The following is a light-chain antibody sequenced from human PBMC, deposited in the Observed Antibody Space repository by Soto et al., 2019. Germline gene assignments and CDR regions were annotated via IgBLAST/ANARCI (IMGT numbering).Light chain of an antibody. J-gene: IGLJ1*01. V-gene: IGLV2-8*01. Sequence: QSALTQPPSASGSPGQSVTIACTGTSSDVGDYNYVSWYQQHPGKAPKLMIYEVSKRPSGVPDRFSGSKAGNTASLPVYGLQAGDEADNYCSSCAGSLYVFGTGTKVTVL. CDR2: EVS. CDR3: SSCAGSLYV. CDR1: SSDVGDYNY.